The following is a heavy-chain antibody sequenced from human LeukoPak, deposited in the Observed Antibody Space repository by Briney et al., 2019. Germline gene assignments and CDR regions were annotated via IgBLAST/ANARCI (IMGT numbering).Heavy chain of an antibody. CDR3: ARGGGYYFDY. V-gene: IGHV3-7*01. CDR1: GFTFSSYS. J-gene: IGHJ4*02. D-gene: IGHD5-24*01. CDR2: IKEDGSEK. Sequence: PGGSLRLSCAASGFTFSSYSMNWVRQAPGKGLEWVANIKEDGSEKYYVDSVKGRFTISRDNAKNSLYLQMNSLRAEDTAVYYCARGGGYYFDYLGQGTLVTVSS.